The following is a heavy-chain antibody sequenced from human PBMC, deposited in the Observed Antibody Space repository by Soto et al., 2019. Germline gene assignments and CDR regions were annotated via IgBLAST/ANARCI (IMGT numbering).Heavy chain of an antibody. J-gene: IGHJ5*02. CDR2: IYYSGST. CDR3: ASLVPAATNWFDP. V-gene: IGHV4-39*01. CDR1: GGSISSSSYY. Sequence: SETLSLTCTVSGGSISSSSYYWGWIRQPPGKGLEWIGSIYYSGSTYYNPSLKSRVTISVDTSKNQFSLKLSSVTAADTAVYYCASLVPAATNWFDPWGQGTLVTVSS. D-gene: IGHD2-2*01.